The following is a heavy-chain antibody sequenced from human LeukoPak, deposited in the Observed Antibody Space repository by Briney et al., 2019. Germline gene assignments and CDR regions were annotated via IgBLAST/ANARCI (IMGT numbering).Heavy chain of an antibody. CDR2: INHSGSN. Sequence: SETLSLTCAVYGGSFSGYYWSWIRQPPGKGLEWIGEINHSGSNNYNPSLKSRVTISVDTSKNQFSLKLSSVTAADTAVYYCARGRGSILTGAHHPFDYWGQGTLVTVSS. J-gene: IGHJ4*02. CDR1: GGSFSGYY. D-gene: IGHD3-9*01. V-gene: IGHV4-34*01. CDR3: ARGRGSILTGAHHPFDY.